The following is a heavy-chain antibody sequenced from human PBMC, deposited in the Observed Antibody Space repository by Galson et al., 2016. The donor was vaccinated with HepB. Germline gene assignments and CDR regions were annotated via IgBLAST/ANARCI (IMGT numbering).Heavy chain of an antibody. D-gene: IGHD2-21*02. CDR1: GGSISSYF. Sequence: SGGSISSYFWSWIRRPPGKGLEWIGYIYKSGSTNYSPSLKSRVTVSVDTSKNQFSLQLRSVTAADTAVYFCARGVTGTPYFDFWGQGALVTVSS. CDR2: IYKSGST. J-gene: IGHJ4*02. CDR3: ARGVTGTPYFDF. V-gene: IGHV4-59*01.